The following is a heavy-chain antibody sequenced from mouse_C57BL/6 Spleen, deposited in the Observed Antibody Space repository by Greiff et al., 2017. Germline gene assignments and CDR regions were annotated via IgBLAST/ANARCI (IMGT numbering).Heavy chain of an antibody. CDR3: ARESDYYGSSNWYFDV. D-gene: IGHD1-1*01. CDR2: INPNYGTT. V-gene: IGHV1-39*01. Sequence: EVQLQQSGPELVKPGASVTISCKASGYSFTDYNMNWVKQSNGKSLEWIGVINPNYGTTSYNQKFKGKATLTVDQSSSPAYMQLNSLTSEDSAVYYCARESDYYGSSNWYFDVWGTGTTVPVSS. CDR1: GYSFTDYN. J-gene: IGHJ1*03.